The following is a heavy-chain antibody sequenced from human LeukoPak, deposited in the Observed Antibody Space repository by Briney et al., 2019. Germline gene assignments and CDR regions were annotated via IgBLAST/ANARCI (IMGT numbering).Heavy chain of an antibody. D-gene: IGHD5-12*01. CDR2: IHSAGTT. J-gene: IGHJ4*02. Sequence: GSLRPSFAAAGFPFSNNYMAWGRRAPGKGLGWGAVIHSAGTTYYADSVKGRFTISRDNSKNTLYLQMNSLRAEDTAVYYCARRAEIFSGYDLLDYWGQGTLVTVSS. CDR1: GFPFSNNY. V-gene: IGHV3-66*01. CDR3: ARRAEIFSGYDLLDY.